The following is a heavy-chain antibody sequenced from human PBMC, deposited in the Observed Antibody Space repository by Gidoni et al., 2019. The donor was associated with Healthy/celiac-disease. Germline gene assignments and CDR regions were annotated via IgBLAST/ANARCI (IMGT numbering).Heavy chain of an antibody. CDR3: ARDRTEWIQLWVSPLIDY. CDR1: GFTFSIYA. Sequence: QVQLVESGGGVVQPGLSLRLSVAASGFTFSIYAMHWVRQAPGKGLGWVGVISYDGSNKYYADSVKGRFTISRDNSKNTLYLQMNSLRAEDTAVYYCARDRTEWIQLWVSPLIDYWGQGTLVTVSS. V-gene: IGHV3-30-3*01. CDR2: ISYDGSNK. J-gene: IGHJ4*02. D-gene: IGHD5-18*01.